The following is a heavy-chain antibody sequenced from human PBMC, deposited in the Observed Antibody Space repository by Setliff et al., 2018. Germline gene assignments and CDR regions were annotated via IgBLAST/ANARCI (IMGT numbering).Heavy chain of an antibody. CDR2: IKGDGSEK. V-gene: IGHV3-7*03. CDR1: GFTFGIYW. CDR3: TTGPRDSRNYLIWLGS. J-gene: IGHJ5*01. Sequence: GGSLRLSCSVSGFTFGIYWMSWVRQAPGKGLEWVANIKGDGSEKYYVDSVKGRFAVSRDDSKNMIYLQMNNLKTEDTGFYYCTTGPRDSRNYLIWLGSWGQGTLVTVSS. D-gene: IGHD4-4*01.